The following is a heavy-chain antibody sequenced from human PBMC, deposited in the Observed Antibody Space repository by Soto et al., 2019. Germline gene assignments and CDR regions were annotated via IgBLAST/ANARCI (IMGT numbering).Heavy chain of an antibody. V-gene: IGHV4-59*01. D-gene: IGHD1-1*01. CDR2: IHYTGST. CDR3: ARDLTISSTDGPLDP. CDR1: GGSMSRYY. Sequence: PSETLSLTCTVSGGSMSRYYWTWIRQPPGKGLGWIGNIHYTGSTNYNPSLKSRVTILLGTSTSQFSLKVGSVTAADTAVYYCARDLTISSTDGPLDPWGHGTLVTVSS. J-gene: IGHJ5*02.